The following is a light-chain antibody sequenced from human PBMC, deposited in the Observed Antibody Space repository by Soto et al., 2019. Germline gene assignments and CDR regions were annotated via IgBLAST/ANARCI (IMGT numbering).Light chain of an antibody. CDR2: KSS. V-gene: IGKV1-5*03. CDR3: QQFNTSPWT. J-gene: IGKJ1*01. CDR1: QSVSIW. Sequence: DIQMTQSHFTLSASEGERVTLSCRASQSVSIWLAWYQQKPGRAPKLLIYKSSILESGVPSRFSGSGSGTEFTLTISSLQPDDFATYYCQQFNTSPWTFGQGTKVDI.